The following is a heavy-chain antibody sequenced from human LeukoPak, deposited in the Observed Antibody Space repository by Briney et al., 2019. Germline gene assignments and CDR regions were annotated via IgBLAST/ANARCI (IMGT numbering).Heavy chain of an antibody. V-gene: IGHV1-69*13. CDR1: GGTFSSYA. Sequence: SVKVSCKASGGTFSSYAISWVRQTPGQGLEWMGGIIPIFGTANYAQKFQGRVTITADESTSTAYMGLGSLRSEDTAVYYCARDRGGEVDPWGQGTLVTVSS. J-gene: IGHJ5*02. D-gene: IGHD4-17*01. CDR2: IIPIFGTA. CDR3: ARDRGGEVDP.